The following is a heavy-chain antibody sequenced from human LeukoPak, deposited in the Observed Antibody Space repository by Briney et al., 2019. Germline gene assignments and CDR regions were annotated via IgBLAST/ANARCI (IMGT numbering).Heavy chain of an antibody. CDR1: GGSISSYY. J-gene: IGHJ6*03. D-gene: IGHD6-13*01. V-gene: IGHV4-59*01. Sequence: SETLSLTCTVSGGSISSYYWSWIRQPPGKGLVWIGYIYYSGSTNYNPSLKSRVTISVDTSKNQFSLKLSSVTAADTAVYYCASLGYSIKPYYMDVWGKGTTVTVSS. CDR2: IYYSGST. CDR3: ASLGYSIKPYYMDV.